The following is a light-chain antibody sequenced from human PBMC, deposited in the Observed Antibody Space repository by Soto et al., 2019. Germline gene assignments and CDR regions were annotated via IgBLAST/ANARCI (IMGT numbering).Light chain of an antibody. J-gene: IGKJ2*01. V-gene: IGKV1-39*01. CDR3: QQSYSSPVT. Sequence: DIQITQSPSSLPASVGDRVTITCRTSQTVSTYLSWCQQKPGEAPRLLIYAASSLQSGVPSRFSGSGSGTEFTLTITSLQPEDFATYFCQQSYSSPVTFGQGTKLE. CDR1: QTVSTY. CDR2: AAS.